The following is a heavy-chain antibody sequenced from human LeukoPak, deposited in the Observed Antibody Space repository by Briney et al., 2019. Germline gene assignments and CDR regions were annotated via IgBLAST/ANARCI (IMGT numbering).Heavy chain of an antibody. CDR1: GFTFSSYA. Sequence: PGRSVTLSCAASGFTFSSYAMHWVRQAPGKGLEWVAVISYDGSNKYYADSVKGRFTISRDNSKNTLYLQMNSLRAEDTAVYYCARDRTIAVAGTTGFDYWGQGTLVIVP. V-gene: IGHV3-30-3*01. CDR3: ARDRTIAVAGTTGFDY. J-gene: IGHJ4*02. D-gene: IGHD6-19*01. CDR2: ISYDGSNK.